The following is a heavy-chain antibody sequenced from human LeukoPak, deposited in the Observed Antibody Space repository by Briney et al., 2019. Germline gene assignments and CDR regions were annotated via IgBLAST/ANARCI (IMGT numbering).Heavy chain of an antibody. CDR3: ARSGPTIYYYDSSGYPAPIDY. D-gene: IGHD3-22*01. CDR1: GRSFSGYY. Sequence: SESLSLTYPVYGRSFSGYYWSWIRHPPGKGREWIGEINHSGSTNYNPSLKSRVTISVDTSKNQFSLTLSSVTAADTAVYYCARSGPTIYYYDSSGYPAPIDYWGQGTLVTVSS. J-gene: IGHJ4*02. V-gene: IGHV4-34*01. CDR2: INHSGST.